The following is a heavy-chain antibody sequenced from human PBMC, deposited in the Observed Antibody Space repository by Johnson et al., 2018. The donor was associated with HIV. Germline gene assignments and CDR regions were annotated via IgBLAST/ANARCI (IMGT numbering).Heavy chain of an antibody. J-gene: IGHJ3*02. D-gene: IGHD3-22*01. CDR1: GFTVSSNY. Sequence: VQLVESGGGLIQPGGSLRLSCAASGFTVSSNYMSWVRQAPGKGLEWVSGISWNSGSIGYADSVKGRFTVSRDNSENTLYLQMKSLRAEDTAVYYCAKCRDYDRGGCSEAFDIWGQGTMVTVSS. CDR3: AKCRDYDRGGCSEAFDI. CDR2: SWNSGSI. V-gene: IGHV3-66*03.